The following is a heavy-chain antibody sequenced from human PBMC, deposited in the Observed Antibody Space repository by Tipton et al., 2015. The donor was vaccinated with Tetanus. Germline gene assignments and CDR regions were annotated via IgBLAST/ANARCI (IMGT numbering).Heavy chain of an antibody. J-gene: IGHJ4*02. CDR1: GVSFRDHY. Sequence: LRLSCAVSGVSFRDHYWSWIRQPPGKGLEWIGEIDHRGSTRYNPSLRSRVTFSVDTSKNQLLMKMTSVTAADTAVYYCARDQARGARGWNYFDYWGQGTLVTVSS. V-gene: IGHV4-34*01. CDR2: IDHRGST. CDR3: ARDQARGARGWNYFDY. D-gene: IGHD1-26*01.